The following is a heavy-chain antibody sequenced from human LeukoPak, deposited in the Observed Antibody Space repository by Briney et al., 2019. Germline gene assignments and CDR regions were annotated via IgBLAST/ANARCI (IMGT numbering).Heavy chain of an antibody. CDR2: ISGSGGST. V-gene: IGHV3-23*01. CDR1: GFTFSSYA. D-gene: IGHD5-18*01. Sequence: GGSLRLSCAASGFTFSSYAMSWVRQAPGKGLEWVSAISGSGGSTYYADSVKGRFTISRDNSKNTLYPQMNSLRAEDTAVYYCAKDFILLGYSYGPVDYWGQGTLVTVSS. J-gene: IGHJ4*02. CDR3: AKDFILLGYSYGPVDY.